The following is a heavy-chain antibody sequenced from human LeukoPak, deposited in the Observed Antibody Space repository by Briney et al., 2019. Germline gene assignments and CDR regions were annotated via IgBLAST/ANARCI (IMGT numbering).Heavy chain of an antibody. Sequence: PSETLSLTCTVSGGSISSGSYYWSWIRQPAGKGLEWIGRIYTSGSTYYNPSLKSRVTISVDTSKNQFSLKLSSVTAAATAVYYCARERAGTIFDYWGEGTLVTVSS. CDR2: IYTSGST. CDR1: GGSISSGSYY. CDR3: ARERAGTIFDY. D-gene: IGHD1-1*01. V-gene: IGHV4-61*02. J-gene: IGHJ4*02.